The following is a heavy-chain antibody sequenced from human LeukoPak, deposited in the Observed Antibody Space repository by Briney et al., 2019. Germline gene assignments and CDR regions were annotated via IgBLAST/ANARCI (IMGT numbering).Heavy chain of an antibody. CDR2: ISYDGSNK. V-gene: IGHV3-30-3*01. D-gene: IGHD3-10*01. CDR3: ARDRYYGSGSYYPSYYFDY. CDR1: GFTFSNFW. J-gene: IGHJ4*02. Sequence: GESLRLSCTASGFTFSNFWMGWVRQAPGKGLEWVAVISYDGSNKYYADSVKGRFTISRDNSKNTLYLQMNSLRAEDTAVYYCARDRYYGSGSYYPSYYFDYWGQGTLVTVSS.